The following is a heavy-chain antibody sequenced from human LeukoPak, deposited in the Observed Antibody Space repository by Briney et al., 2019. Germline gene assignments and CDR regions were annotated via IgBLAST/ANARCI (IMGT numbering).Heavy chain of an antibody. Sequence: SETLSLTCTVSGGSISPYYWSWIRQPPGKGLEWIGYIYYSGSTNYNPSLKSRVTISLDTSKNQFSLQSSSVTAADTAVYYCARSDIVVVPAAPAFDYWGQGTLVTVSS. CDR2: IYYSGST. J-gene: IGHJ4*02. CDR1: GGSISPYY. D-gene: IGHD2-2*01. V-gene: IGHV4-59*01. CDR3: ARSDIVVVPAAPAFDY.